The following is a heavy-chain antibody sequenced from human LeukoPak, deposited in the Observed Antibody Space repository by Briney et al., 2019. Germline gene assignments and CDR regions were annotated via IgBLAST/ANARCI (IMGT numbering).Heavy chain of an antibody. Sequence: ASVKVSCKASGYTFTDYYMHWVRQAPGQGLEWMGWISIYNTNTNYAQNLQGRVTMTTDTSTSTTYMELRSLRSDDTAVYYCARVEGPSIFGVIDYWGQGTLVTVSS. D-gene: IGHD3-3*01. CDR2: ISIYNTNT. J-gene: IGHJ4*02. CDR1: GYTFTDYY. V-gene: IGHV1-18*04. CDR3: ARVEGPSIFGVIDY.